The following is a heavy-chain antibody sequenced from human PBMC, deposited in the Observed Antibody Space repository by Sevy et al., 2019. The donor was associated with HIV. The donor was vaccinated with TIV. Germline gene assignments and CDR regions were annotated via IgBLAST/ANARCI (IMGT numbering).Heavy chain of an antibody. CDR3: AKDASSQWLNYFFDY. CDR1: GFTFSNYG. J-gene: IGHJ4*02. V-gene: IGHV3-30*18. D-gene: IGHD6-19*01. CDR2: ISYGGTNK. Sequence: GGSLRLSCAASGFTFSNYGIHWVRQAPGKGLEWLAAISYGGTNKYYTDSVKGRFTISRDNSKNTLYLQMNSLRAEDTDVYFCAKDASSQWLNYFFDYWGQGTLVTVSS.